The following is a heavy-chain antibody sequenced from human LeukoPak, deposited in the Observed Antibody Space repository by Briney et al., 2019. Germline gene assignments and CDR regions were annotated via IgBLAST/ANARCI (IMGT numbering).Heavy chain of an antibody. CDR3: ARGSGDFFDY. V-gene: IGHV3-66*01. D-gene: IGHD4-17*01. CDR1: GFTVSSNY. J-gene: IGHJ4*02. Sequence: GESLRLSCAASGFTVSSNYMSWVRQAPGKGLEWVSVIFGFYSTYYADLVNGRFTNSRVDSKNTLYLQMNSLRAEDTAVYYCARGSGDFFDYWGQGTLVTV. CDR2: IFGFYST.